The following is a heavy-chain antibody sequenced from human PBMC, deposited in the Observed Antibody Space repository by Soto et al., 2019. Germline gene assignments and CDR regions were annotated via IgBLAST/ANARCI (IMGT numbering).Heavy chain of an antibody. V-gene: IGHV3-74*01. CDR2: INSGGGTT. D-gene: IGHD3-10*01. Sequence: GGSLRLSCAASGFTFSSYWMHWFRQAPGKGLMWVSRINSGGGTTTYADSVKGRFTISRDNAKNTLYLQMNGLRAEDTALYYCARWFTYGNFDYFDYWGQGTQVTVSS. J-gene: IGHJ4*02. CDR1: GFTFSSYW. CDR3: ARWFTYGNFDYFDY.